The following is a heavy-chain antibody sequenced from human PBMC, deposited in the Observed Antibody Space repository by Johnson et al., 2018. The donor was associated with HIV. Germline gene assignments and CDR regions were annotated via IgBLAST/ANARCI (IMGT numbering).Heavy chain of an antibody. CDR2: TWFDGSKK. J-gene: IGHJ3*02. V-gene: IGHV3-33*03. Sequence: QVQLVESGGGVVQPGRSLRLSCAASGFTFSNYGIHWVRQAPGKGLEWVASTWFDGSKKYYFDSVRGRFIISRDNSKNTLYLQMDSLVAEDSAVYYCAVVQWLPDDVFNIWGQGTMVTVSS. D-gene: IGHD3-22*01. CDR1: GFTFSNYG. CDR3: AVVQWLPDDVFNI.